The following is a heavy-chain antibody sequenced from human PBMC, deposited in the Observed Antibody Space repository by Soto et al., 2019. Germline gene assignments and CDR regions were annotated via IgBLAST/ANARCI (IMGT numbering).Heavy chain of an antibody. CDR2: ISRDGTIT. Sequence: EAQLVESGGGLVRPGGSLRLSCAPSDFTVSNYWMHWVRQVPGGGLVWVSRISRDGTITTYADSVRGRFTISRDNAKNTIYLQMNSLRGEEAAMYFCAREEHSSGSFDSWGQGTLVTVSS. CDR3: AREEHSSGSFDS. J-gene: IGHJ4*02. CDR1: DFTVSNYW. D-gene: IGHD6-19*01. V-gene: IGHV3-74*01.